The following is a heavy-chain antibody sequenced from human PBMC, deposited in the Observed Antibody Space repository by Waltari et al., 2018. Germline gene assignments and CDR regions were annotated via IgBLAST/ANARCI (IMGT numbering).Heavy chain of an antibody. CDR3: AKDPRIAARPAYFDY. CDR1: GFTFSSYA. Sequence: EVQLLESGGGLVQPGGSLRLSCAASGFTFSSYAMSWVRQPPGKGLEGVSAISGSGGSTYYADSVKGRFTISRDNSKNTLYLQMNSLRAEDTAVYYCAKDPRIAARPAYFDYWGQGTLVTVSS. V-gene: IGHV3-23*01. CDR2: ISGSGGST. D-gene: IGHD6-6*01. J-gene: IGHJ4*02.